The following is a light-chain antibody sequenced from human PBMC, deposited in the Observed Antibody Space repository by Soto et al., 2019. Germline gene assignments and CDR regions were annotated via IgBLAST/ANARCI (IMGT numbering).Light chain of an antibody. CDR1: QSISSY. J-gene: IGKJ3*01. CDR2: AAS. CDR3: QQNYSTTFT. V-gene: IGKV1-39*01. Sequence: DIQMTQAPSSLSASVGVRVTITCRASQSISSYLNWYQQKPGKAPKLLIYAASSLQSGVPSTFSGSGSGTDFTLTISSLQPEDFATYCCQQNYSTTFTCGPGNKVDIK.